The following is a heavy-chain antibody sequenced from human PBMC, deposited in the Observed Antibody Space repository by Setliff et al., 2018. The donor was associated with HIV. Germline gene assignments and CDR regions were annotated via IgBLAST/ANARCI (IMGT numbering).Heavy chain of an antibody. D-gene: IGHD6-13*01. J-gene: IGHJ3*02. CDR3: ARAAKTPYSSSWSIPGAFDI. CDR2: IYSGGST. V-gene: IGHV3-53*01. Sequence: GGSLRLSCAASEFTVGTNYMSWVRQAPVKGLEWVSLIYSGGSTYYTDSVKGRFTISRDNSKNTLYLQMNNLRAEDTAVYYCARAAKTPYSSSWSIPGAFDIWGQGTMVTVSS. CDR1: EFTVGTNY.